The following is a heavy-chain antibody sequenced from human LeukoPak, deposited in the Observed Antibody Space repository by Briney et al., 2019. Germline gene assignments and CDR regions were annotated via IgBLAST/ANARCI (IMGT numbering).Heavy chain of an antibody. V-gene: IGHV3-33*03. CDR1: GFTFSSYG. CDR2: IWYDGSNK. CDR3: AKDGRSSSWSFIDY. Sequence: GSLRLSCAASGFTFSSYGMHWVRQAPGKGLEWVAVIWYDGSNKYYADSVKGRFTISRDNAKNSLYLQMNSLRAEDTALYYCAKDGRSSSWSFIDYWGQGTLVTVSS. J-gene: IGHJ4*02. D-gene: IGHD6-13*01.